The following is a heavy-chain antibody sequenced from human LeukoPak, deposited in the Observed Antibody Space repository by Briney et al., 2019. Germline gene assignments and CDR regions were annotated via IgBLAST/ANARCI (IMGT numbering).Heavy chain of an antibody. J-gene: IGHJ3*02. D-gene: IGHD3-3*01. V-gene: IGHV4-59*01. Sequence: SETLSLTCTVSGGSISSYYWSWIRRPPGKGLEWIGYIYYSGSTNYNPSLKSRVTISVDTSKNQFSLKLSSVTAADTAEYYCARINFGVVIDDAFDIWGQGTMVTVSS. CDR2: IYYSGST. CDR1: GGSISSYY. CDR3: ARINFGVVIDDAFDI.